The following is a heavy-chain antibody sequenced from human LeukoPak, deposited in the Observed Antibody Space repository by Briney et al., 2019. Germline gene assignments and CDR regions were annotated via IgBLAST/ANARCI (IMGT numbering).Heavy chain of an antibody. V-gene: IGHV3-23*01. Sequence: GGSLTLSCAASGFTFSSYAMSWVRQAPGKGLEWVSAISASGGSTYYADSVKGRFTISRDNSKNTLYLQMNSLRAEDAAVYYCAKGRGSGSSTYFDYWGQGTLVTVSS. CDR1: GFTFSSYA. CDR2: ISASGGST. J-gene: IGHJ4*02. CDR3: AKGRGSGSSTYFDY. D-gene: IGHD3-10*01.